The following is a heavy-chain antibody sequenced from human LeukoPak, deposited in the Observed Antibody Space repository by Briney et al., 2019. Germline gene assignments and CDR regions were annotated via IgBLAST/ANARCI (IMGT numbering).Heavy chain of an antibody. V-gene: IGHV4-39*07. D-gene: IGHD3-22*01. Sequence: SETLSLTCTVSGGSISSSTYYWGWIRQPPGKGLEWIGTIYYSGSTYYNPSLKSRVTISVDTSKNQFSLKLSSVTAADTAVYYCAKGHADSSGYYYFDSWGQGTLVTVPS. J-gene: IGHJ4*02. CDR1: GGSISSSTYY. CDR2: IYYSGST. CDR3: AKGHADSSGYYYFDS.